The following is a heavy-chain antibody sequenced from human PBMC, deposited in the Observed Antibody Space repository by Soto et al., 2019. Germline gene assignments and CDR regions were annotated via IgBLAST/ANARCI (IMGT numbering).Heavy chain of an antibody. J-gene: IGHJ6*03. CDR1: GGSISSGGYY. Sequence: TLSLTCTVSGGSISSGGYYWSWIRQHPGKGLEWIVYIYYSGSTYYNPSLKSRVTISVDTSKNQFSLKLSSVTAADTAVYYCARSPSAANYYYYMDVWGKGTTVTVSS. CDR3: ARSPSAANYYYYMDV. D-gene: IGHD2-2*01. V-gene: IGHV4-31*03. CDR2: IYYSGST.